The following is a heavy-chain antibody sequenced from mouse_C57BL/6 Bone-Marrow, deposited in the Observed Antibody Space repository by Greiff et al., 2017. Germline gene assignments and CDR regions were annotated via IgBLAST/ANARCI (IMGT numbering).Heavy chain of an antibody. V-gene: IGHV14-4*01. D-gene: IGHD4-1*01. CDR3: TTGTGTGFDY. CDR2: IDPENGDT. CDR1: GFNIKDDY. Sequence: VQLQQSGAELVRPGASVKLSCTASGFNIKDDYMHWVKQRPEQGLEWIGWIDPENGDTEYASKFQGKATITADKSSNTAYLQLSILTSEDTSVYYCTTGTGTGFDYWGQGTTLTVSS. J-gene: IGHJ2*01.